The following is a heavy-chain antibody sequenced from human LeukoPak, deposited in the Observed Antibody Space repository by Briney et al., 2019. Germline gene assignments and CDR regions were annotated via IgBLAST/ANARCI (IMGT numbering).Heavy chain of an antibody. D-gene: IGHD3-22*01. CDR1: GYTFTSYG. CDR3: ARDHYYDSSGAIRDDAFDI. Sequence: GASVKVSCKASGYTFTSYGISWVRQAPGQGLEWMGWISAYNGNTNYAQKLQGRVTMTTDTSTSTAYMELRSLRSDDTAVYYCARDHYYDSSGAIRDDAFDIWGQGTMVTVSS. V-gene: IGHV1-18*01. CDR2: ISAYNGNT. J-gene: IGHJ3*02.